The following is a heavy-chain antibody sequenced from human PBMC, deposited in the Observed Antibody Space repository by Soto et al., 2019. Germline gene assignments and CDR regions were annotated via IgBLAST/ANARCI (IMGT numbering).Heavy chain of an antibody. J-gene: IGHJ4*02. V-gene: IGHV1-3*01. Sequence: ASVKVSCKASEYTFTSYTMHWVRQAPGQRLEWMGWINGGNGNTKYSQKFQGRVAITRDTSASTAYMELSSLRSDDTAVYYCARELQGLYYFDYWGQGTLVTVSS. CDR3: ARELQGLYYFDY. CDR1: EYTFTSYT. D-gene: IGHD4-4*01. CDR2: INGGNGNT.